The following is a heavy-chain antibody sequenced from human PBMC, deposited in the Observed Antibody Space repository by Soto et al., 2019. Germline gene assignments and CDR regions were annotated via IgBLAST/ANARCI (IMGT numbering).Heavy chain of an antibody. D-gene: IGHD6-19*01. CDR2: IYYSGST. Sequence: SETLSLTCTVSGGSISSYYWSWIRQPPGKGLEWIGYIYYSGSTNYNPSLKSRVTISVDTSKNQFSLKLSSVTAADTAVYYCASGRESGSGWYKNYYYGMDVWGQGTTVTSP. J-gene: IGHJ6*02. V-gene: IGHV4-59*01. CDR3: ASGRESGSGWYKNYYYGMDV. CDR1: GGSISSYY.